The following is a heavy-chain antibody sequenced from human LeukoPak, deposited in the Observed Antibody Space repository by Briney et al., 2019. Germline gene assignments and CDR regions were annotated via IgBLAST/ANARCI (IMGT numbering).Heavy chain of an antibody. CDR2: IIPIFGTA. J-gene: IGHJ4*02. Sequence: SVKVSCKASGGTFSSYAISWVRQAPGQGLEWMGGIIPIFGTANYAQKFQGRVTITTDESTSTAYMELGSLRSEDTAVYYCASRSYDSSGSNDYWGQGTLVTVSS. V-gene: IGHV1-69*05. CDR3: ASRSYDSSGSNDY. CDR1: GGTFSSYA. D-gene: IGHD3-22*01.